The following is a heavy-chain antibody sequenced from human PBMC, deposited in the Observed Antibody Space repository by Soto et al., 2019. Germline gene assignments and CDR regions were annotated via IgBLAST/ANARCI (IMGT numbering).Heavy chain of an antibody. CDR3: AKDVKWGGMTTLHDFDS. D-gene: IGHD4-17*01. Sequence: EVQLVESGGGLVQPGRSLRLSCVASGFTADDYAMHWVRQAPGKGLEWVSGISSNSDTIDYADSVKGRFTISRDNAKNSLFLQMNSLRPEDTALYYCAKDVKWGGMTTLHDFDSWGQGTLVTVSS. CDR1: GFTADDYA. V-gene: IGHV3-9*02. CDR2: ISSNSDTI. J-gene: IGHJ4*02.